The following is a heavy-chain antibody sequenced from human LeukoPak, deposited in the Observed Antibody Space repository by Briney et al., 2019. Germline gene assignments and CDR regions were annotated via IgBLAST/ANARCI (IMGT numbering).Heavy chain of an antibody. V-gene: IGHV4-34*01. CDR1: GGSFSGYY. J-gene: IGHJ6*02. D-gene: IGHD6-6*01. Sequence: PSETLSLTCAVYGGSFSGYYWSWIRQPPGKGLEWIGEINHSGSTNYNPSLKSRVTISVDTSKNQFSLKLSSVTAADTAVYYCARPRQYSSSSRYYGMDVWGQGTTVTVSS. CDR3: ARPRQYSSSSRYYGMDV. CDR2: INHSGST.